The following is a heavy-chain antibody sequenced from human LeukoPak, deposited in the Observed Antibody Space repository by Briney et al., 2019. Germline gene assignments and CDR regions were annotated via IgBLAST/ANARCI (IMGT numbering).Heavy chain of an antibody. D-gene: IGHD3-10*01. CDR1: GFTLSNYD. V-gene: IGHV3-13*01. J-gene: IGHJ3*02. Sequence: SGGSLRLSCAASGFTLSNYDMHWVRHPPGKGLEWVSSIDPSGDRYFADSVKGRFTISRDNGNHALFLQMNGLTAGDTAVYFCARGGVGEFLTPRDPFDKWGQGARVIVSS. CDR2: IDPSGDR. CDR3: ARGGVGEFLTPRDPFDK.